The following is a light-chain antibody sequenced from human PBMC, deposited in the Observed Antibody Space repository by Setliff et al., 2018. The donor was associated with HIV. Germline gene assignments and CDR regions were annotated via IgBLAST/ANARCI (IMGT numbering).Light chain of an antibody. CDR3: SSYTSSSTFYV. J-gene: IGLJ1*01. CDR1: SGDVGGYNY. Sequence: QSVLTQPASVSGSPGQSITISCTGTSGDVGGYNYVSWYQQHPGKAPKLMIYDVSNRPSGISNRFSGSKSGNTASLTISGLQAEDEADYYCSSYTSSSTFYVFGTGTKATVL. CDR2: DVS. V-gene: IGLV2-14*03.